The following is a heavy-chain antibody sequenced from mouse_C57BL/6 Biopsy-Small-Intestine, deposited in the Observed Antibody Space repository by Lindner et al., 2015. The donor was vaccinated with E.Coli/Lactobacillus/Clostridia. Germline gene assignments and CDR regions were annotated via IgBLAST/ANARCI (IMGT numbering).Heavy chain of an antibody. CDR3: AREPGDSTFYFDY. J-gene: IGHJ2*01. D-gene: IGHD4-1*01. CDR1: GYTLTNYH. V-gene: IGHV1-55*01. Sequence: SVKVSCKASGYTLTNYHVHWVRQAPGQGLEWMGIVRSSGGRTTYTQKFQGRVTMTRDTSTSTVYMELSSLRSEDSAVYYCAREPGDSTFYFDYWGQGTLVTVSS. CDR2: VRSSGGRT.